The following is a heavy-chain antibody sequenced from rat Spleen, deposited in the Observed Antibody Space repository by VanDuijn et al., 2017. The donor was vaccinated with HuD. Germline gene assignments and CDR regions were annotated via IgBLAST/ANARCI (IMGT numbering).Heavy chain of an antibody. CDR2: MWYDGDT. Sequence: QVQLKESGPGLVQPSQTLSLTCTVSGFSLSSNGVSWVRQPPGKGPEWMGKMWYDGDTTYNSALKSRLNISRDTSKNQVFLKMNSLQTDDTGTYYCTRDEDRYSPYYVMDAWGQGASVTVSS. D-gene: IGHD1-5*01. CDR3: TRDEDRYSPYYVMDA. J-gene: IGHJ4*01. V-gene: IGHV2-63*01. CDR1: GFSLSSNG.